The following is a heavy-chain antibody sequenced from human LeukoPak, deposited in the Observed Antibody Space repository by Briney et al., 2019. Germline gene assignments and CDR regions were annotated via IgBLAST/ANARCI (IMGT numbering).Heavy chain of an antibody. CDR1: GGSISSDY. CDR3: ARFNVPAPGRIDY. CDR2: IYYSGNT. V-gene: IGHV4-59*01. Sequence: SETLSLTCTVSGGSISSDYWSWIRQPPGKGLEWIGYIYYSGNTNYNPSLKSRVTISVDTSKNQFSLKLSSVTAADTAVYYCARFNVPAPGRIDYWGQGTLVTVSS. J-gene: IGHJ4*02. D-gene: IGHD2-2*01.